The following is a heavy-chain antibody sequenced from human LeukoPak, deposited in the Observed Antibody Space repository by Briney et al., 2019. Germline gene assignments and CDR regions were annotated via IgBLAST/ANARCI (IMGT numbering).Heavy chain of an antibody. CDR1: GFIFNNYG. CDR2: VLYDGNHK. Sequence: PARSLRLSCAASGFIFNNYGMHWVRQAPGKGLEWVAHVLYDGNHKYYADSVKGRFTISRDNYKNTLDLQMNSLRVEDTAVYYCARGMNGGSGTSDYFDYWGQGTLVTVPS. J-gene: IGHJ4*02. D-gene: IGHD3-10*01. V-gene: IGHV3-30*03. CDR3: ARGMNGGSGTSDYFDY.